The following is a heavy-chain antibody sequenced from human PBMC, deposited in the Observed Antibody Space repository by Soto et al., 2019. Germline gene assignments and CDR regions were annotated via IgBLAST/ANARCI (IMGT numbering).Heavy chain of an antibody. D-gene: IGHD5-18*01. CDR3: SRLLADNAMVGSSGMDV. CDR2: ISSSGSTI. CDR1: GFTFSSYE. V-gene: IGHV3-48*03. J-gene: IGHJ6*02. Sequence: GGSLRLSCAASGFTFSSYEMNWVRQAPGKGLEWVSDISSSGSTIYYADSVKGRFTISRDNAKNSLYLQMNSLRAEDTAVYYCSRLLADNAMVGSSGMDVWGQGTTVTVSS.